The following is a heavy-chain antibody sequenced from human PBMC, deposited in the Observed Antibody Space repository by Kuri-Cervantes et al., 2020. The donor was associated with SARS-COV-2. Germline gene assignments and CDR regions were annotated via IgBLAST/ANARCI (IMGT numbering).Heavy chain of an antibody. CDR3: ARGLLYYDFWSGYYTPHDAFDI. J-gene: IGHJ3*02. Sequence: GESLKISCTACGFTFRTSDLEWVRQVTGKGLEWVSTFGSVGDTYCPGSVKGQFNISRENAKNSNYLQMNRLRAGDTAVYYCARGLLYYDFWSGYYTPHDAFDIWGQGTMVTVSS. CDR1: GFTFRTSD. V-gene: IGHV3-13*03. D-gene: IGHD3-3*01. CDR2: FGSVGDT.